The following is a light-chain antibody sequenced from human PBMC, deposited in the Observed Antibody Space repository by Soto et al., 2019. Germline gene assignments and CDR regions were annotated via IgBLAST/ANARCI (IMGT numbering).Light chain of an antibody. V-gene: IGKV1-9*01. Sequence: QLTQSPSSLSASVGDRVTITCRASQVITTYLAWYQQKPGRAPRLLISGASTLQSGVPARFSGRGSGTDFTLTITSLQAEDFATYYCQQLRMYPSTFGGGTKVDIK. J-gene: IGKJ4*01. CDR3: QQLRMYPST. CDR1: QVITTY. CDR2: GAS.